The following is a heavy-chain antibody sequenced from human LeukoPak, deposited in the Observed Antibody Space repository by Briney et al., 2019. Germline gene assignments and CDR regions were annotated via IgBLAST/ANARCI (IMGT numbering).Heavy chain of an antibody. CDR1: GGSISSGGYY. V-gene: IGHV4-30-2*01. Sequence: PSETLSLTCTVSGGSISSGGYYWSWIRQPPGKGLEWIGYIYHSGSTYYNPSLKSRVTISVDRSKNQFSLKLSSVTAADTAVYYCARHHIVVVPAADYWYLDLWGRGTLVTVSS. CDR2: IYHSGST. J-gene: IGHJ2*01. CDR3: ARHHIVVVPAADYWYLDL. D-gene: IGHD2-2*01.